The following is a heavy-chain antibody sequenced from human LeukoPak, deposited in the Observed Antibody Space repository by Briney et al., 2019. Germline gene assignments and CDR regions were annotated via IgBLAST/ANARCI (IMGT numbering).Heavy chain of an antibody. CDR3: ARYQIWDQLLPNWFDP. V-gene: IGHV4-30-4*01. CDR2: IYYSGST. D-gene: IGHD2-2*01. Sequence: SQTLSLTCTVSGGSISSGDYYWRWIRQPPGKGLEWIGYIYYSGSTYYNPSLKSRVTISVDTSKNHFSLKLSSVTAADTAVYYCARYQIWDQLLPNWFDPWGQGTLVTVSS. CDR1: GGSISSGDYY. J-gene: IGHJ5*02.